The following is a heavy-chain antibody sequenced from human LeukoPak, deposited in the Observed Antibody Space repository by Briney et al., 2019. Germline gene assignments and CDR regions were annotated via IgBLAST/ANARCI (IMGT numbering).Heavy chain of an antibody. V-gene: IGHV4-39*01. CDR3: ARLLDDILTGYYRPFYFDY. CDR1: GGSISSSSYY. J-gene: IGHJ4*02. CDR2: IYHSGST. D-gene: IGHD3-9*01. Sequence: SETLSLTCTVSGGSISSSSYYWGWIRQPPGKGLEWIGGIYHSGSTYYNPSLKSRVTISVDTSKNQFSLKLSSVTAADTAVYYCARLLDDILTGYYRPFYFDYWGQGTLVTVSS.